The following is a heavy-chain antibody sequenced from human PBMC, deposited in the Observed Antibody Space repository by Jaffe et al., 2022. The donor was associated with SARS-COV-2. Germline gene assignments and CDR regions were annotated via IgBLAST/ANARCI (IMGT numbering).Heavy chain of an antibody. CDR3: AKQRAFCGGDCRSPSDY. J-gene: IGHJ4*02. CDR2: ISGSGGST. D-gene: IGHD2-21*02. CDR1: GFTFSTYV. Sequence: EVQLVESGGGLVHPGGSLRLSCAASGFTFSTYVMSWVRQAPGKGLEWVSDISGSGGSTYYADSVKGRFTISRDSSKNTLYLQMNSLRAEDTAVYYCAKQRAFCGGDCRSPSDYWGQGTLVTVSS. V-gene: IGHV3-23*04.